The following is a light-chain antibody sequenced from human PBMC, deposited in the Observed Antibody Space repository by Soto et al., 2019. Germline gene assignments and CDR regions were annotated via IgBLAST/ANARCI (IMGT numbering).Light chain of an antibody. Sequence: IVMTQSPATLSVSPGERATFSCRASQNIYSNIAWYQQRPGQAPRLLIYRASTRATGVPARFSGSGSGTEFTLTIRSLKSEDFAVDSRLQYHNLWAFGQGTKVDIK. CDR2: RAS. V-gene: IGKV3-15*01. CDR3: LQYHNLWA. CDR1: QNIYSN. J-gene: IGKJ1*01.